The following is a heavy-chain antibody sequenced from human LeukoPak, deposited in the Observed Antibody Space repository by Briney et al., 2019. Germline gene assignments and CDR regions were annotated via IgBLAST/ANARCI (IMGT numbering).Heavy chain of an antibody. Sequence: PGGSLRLSCVASGFTFSSYSMNWVRQAPGKGLEWVSSISSNSGYIYYADSMKGRFTISRDNAKNSLYLQMNSLRAEDTAVYYCARAPLYCSRTNCYPAEEDYWGQGTLVTVSS. CDR2: ISSNSGYI. V-gene: IGHV3-21*01. CDR1: GFTFSSYS. D-gene: IGHD2-2*01. CDR3: ARAPLYCSRTNCYPAEEDY. J-gene: IGHJ4*02.